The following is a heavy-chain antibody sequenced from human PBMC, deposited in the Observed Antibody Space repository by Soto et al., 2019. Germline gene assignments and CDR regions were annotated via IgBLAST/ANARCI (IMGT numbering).Heavy chain of an antibody. D-gene: IGHD4-4*01. CDR1: GYSFTSYW. CDR3: ARRVTTSRGSDAFDI. J-gene: IGHJ3*02. Sequence: PGESLKISCKGSGYSFTSYWIGWVRQMPGRGLEWMGIIYPGDSDTRYSPSFQGQVTISADKSISTAYLQWSSLKASDTAMYYCARRVTTSRGSDAFDIWGQGTMVTVSS. CDR2: IYPGDSDT. V-gene: IGHV5-51*01.